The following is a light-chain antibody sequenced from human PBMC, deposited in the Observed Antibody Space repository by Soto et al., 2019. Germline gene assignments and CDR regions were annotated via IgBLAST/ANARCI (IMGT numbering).Light chain of an antibody. Sequence: DIEMTQSPSSVSASVGDRATITCRASQGISAWLAWYQHKPGQPPKLLIYAASSLQSGVPSRFSGSGFETDFTLTISSLQPEDFATYYCQQYNSCPITFGQGTRLEIK. CDR1: QGISAW. CDR3: QQYNSCPIT. J-gene: IGKJ5*01. CDR2: AAS. V-gene: IGKV1D-12*01.